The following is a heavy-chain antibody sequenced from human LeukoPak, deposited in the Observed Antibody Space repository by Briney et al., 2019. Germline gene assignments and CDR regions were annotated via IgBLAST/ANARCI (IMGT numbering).Heavy chain of an antibody. Sequence: GGSLRLSCAVSGITLSNYGMSWVRQAPGKGLKWVAGISDSGGRTNYADSVKGRFTISRDSPKNTLYLQMNSLRAEDTAVYFCAKRGVVIRVILVGFHKEAYYFDSWGQGALVTVSS. CDR2: ISDSGGRT. CDR1: GITLSNYG. V-gene: IGHV3-23*01. CDR3: AKRGVVIRVILVGFHKEAYYFDS. D-gene: IGHD3-22*01. J-gene: IGHJ4*02.